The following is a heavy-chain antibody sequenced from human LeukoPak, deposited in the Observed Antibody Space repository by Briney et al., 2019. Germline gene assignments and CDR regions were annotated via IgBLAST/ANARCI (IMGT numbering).Heavy chain of an antibody. CDR1: GDSMSGYY. CDR2: IYYSGNT. Sequence: SQTLSLTCTVSGDSMSGYYWGWIRQPPGKGLDWIGWIYYSGNTKYNPSLQSRVTISLDTSKNQLSLRLSSVTAADTAAYYCVRHKYGDGAAYWGQGTLVTVSS. CDR3: VRHKYGDGAAY. V-gene: IGHV4-59*08. J-gene: IGHJ4*02. D-gene: IGHD4-17*01.